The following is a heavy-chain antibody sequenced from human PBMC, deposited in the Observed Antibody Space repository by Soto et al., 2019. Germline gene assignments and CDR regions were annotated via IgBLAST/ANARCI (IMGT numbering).Heavy chain of an antibody. CDR2: MNPNSGNT. CDR3: ATRTTVVTPVGFDP. Sequence: QVQLVQSGAEVKKPGASVTVSCKASGYTFTSYDINWVRQATGQGLEWMGWMNPNSGNTGYAQKFQGRVTMTMNTSISPAYMELSSLRYEDTAGYSCATRTTVVTPVGFDPWGQGTLVTVSS. J-gene: IGHJ5*02. CDR1: GYTFTSYD. V-gene: IGHV1-8*01. D-gene: IGHD2-21*02.